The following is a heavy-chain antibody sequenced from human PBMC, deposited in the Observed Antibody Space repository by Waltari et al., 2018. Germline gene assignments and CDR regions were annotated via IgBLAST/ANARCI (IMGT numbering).Heavy chain of an antibody. CDR3: ARSRENYYGSGSYFDY. J-gene: IGHJ4*02. Sequence: VSSNYMSWVRQAPGKGLEWVSVIYSGGSTYYADSVKGRFTISRDNSKNTLYLQMNSLRAEDTAVYYCARSRENYYGSGSYFDYWGQGTLVTVSS. V-gene: IGHV3-53*01. CDR2: IYSGGST. CDR1: VSSNY. D-gene: IGHD3-10*01.